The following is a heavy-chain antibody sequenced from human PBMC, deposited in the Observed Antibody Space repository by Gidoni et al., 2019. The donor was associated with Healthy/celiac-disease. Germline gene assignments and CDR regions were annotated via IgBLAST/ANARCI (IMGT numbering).Heavy chain of an antibody. CDR3: ARDLSGYYYYFDY. V-gene: IGHV3-48*03. Sequence: EVQLVESGGGLVQPGGSLRLSCEASGFTFSSYEMNWVRQAPGKGLEWVSYSSSSGSTIYYADSVKGRFTISRDNAKNSLYRQMNSLRAEDTAVYYCARDLSGYYYYFDYWGQGTLVTVSS. CDR1: GFTFSSYE. CDR2: SSSSGSTI. D-gene: IGHD3-22*01. J-gene: IGHJ4*02.